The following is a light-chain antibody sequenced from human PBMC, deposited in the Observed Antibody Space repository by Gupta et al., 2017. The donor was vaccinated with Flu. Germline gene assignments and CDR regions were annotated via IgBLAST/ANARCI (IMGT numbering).Light chain of an antibody. V-gene: IGKV1-39*01. Sequence: DIKMTKPPSSLSASAGDRVTITCRASQRISSYLNWYQQKPGKAPKLLIYAASSLQSGVPSRFSGSGSGTDCTLTISRLQPEDFATDYGQGRDSTGWTFGQGTKVEIK. CDR2: AAS. CDR1: QRISSY. CDR3: QGRDSTGWT. J-gene: IGKJ1*01.